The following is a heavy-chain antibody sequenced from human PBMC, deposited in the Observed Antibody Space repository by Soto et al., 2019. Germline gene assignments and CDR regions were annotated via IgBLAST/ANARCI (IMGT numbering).Heavy chain of an antibody. Sequence: EVQLVESGGGLVQPGWSLRLSCTASGFTFGDYAMTWVRQAPGKGLEWVGFIRSKTYGGTTEYAASVKGTFTISRDDSKSIAYLQMNSLKTEDTAVYFCTRGLTVVGAKYYFDYWGQGTLVTVSS. CDR3: TRGLTVVGAKYYFDY. D-gene: IGHD1-26*01. J-gene: IGHJ4*02. V-gene: IGHV3-49*04. CDR2: IRSKTYGGTT. CDR1: GFTFGDYA.